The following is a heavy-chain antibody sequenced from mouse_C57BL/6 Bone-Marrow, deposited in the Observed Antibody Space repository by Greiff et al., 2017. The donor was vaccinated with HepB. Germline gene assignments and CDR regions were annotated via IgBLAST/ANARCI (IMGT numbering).Heavy chain of an antibody. CDR3: TFYGNYPYFDY. CDR2: IDPENGDT. CDR1: GFNIKGDY. V-gene: IGHV14-4*01. J-gene: IGHJ2*01. Sequence: VQLQQSGAELVRPGASVKLSCTASGFNIKGDYMHWVKQRPEQGLEWIGWIDPENGDTEYASKFQGKATITADTSSTTAYLQLSSLTSEDTAVYYCTFYGNYPYFDYWGQVTTLTVSS. D-gene: IGHD2-1*01.